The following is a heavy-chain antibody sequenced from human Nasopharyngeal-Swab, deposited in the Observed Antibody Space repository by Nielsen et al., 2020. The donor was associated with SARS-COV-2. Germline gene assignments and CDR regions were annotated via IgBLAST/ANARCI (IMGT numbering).Heavy chain of an antibody. CDR2: IYPGDSDT. D-gene: IGHD3-16*01. J-gene: IGHJ6*03. Sequence: KVSCKGSGYGFTSYWIGWVRQMPGKGLEWMGIIYPGDSDTRYSPSFQGQVTISADKSISTAYLQWSSLKASDTAMYYCARLIRSQGYYYYMDVWGKGTTVTVSS. CDR1: GYGFTSYW. CDR3: ARLIRSQGYYYYMDV. V-gene: IGHV5-51*01.